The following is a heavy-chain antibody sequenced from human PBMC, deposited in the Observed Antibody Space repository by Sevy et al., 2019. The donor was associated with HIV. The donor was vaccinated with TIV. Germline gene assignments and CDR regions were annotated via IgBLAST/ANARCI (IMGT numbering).Heavy chain of an antibody. V-gene: IGHV3-21*01. D-gene: IGHD5-18*01. CDR2: ISSSSSYI. Sequence: GGSLRLSCAASGFTFSSYSMNWVRQAPGKGLEWVSSISSSSSYIYYADPVKGRFTISRDNAKNSLYLQMNSLKAEDTAEYYCAIVISDTAMANADYWGQGTLVTVSP. CDR1: GFTFSSYS. CDR3: AIVISDTAMANADY. J-gene: IGHJ4*02.